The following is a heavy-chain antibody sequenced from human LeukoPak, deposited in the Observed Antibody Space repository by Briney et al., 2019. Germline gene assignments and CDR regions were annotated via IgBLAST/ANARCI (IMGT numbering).Heavy chain of an antibody. J-gene: IGHJ5*02. V-gene: IGHV3-7*01. D-gene: IGHD5-12*01. CDR1: GFTFSSCW. CDR3: VDVDTSA. CDR2: IIPDGSAK. Sequence: GGSLRLSCAASGFTFSSCWMSWVRQAPGKGLEWVASIIPDGSAKYYVDSVKGRFTISRDNAKNSRYLQVNSLRIEDTAVYYCVDVDTSAWGQGTLVTVSS.